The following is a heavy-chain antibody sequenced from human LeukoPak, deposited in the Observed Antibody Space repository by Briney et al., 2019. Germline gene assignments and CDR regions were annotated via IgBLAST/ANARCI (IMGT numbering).Heavy chain of an antibody. Sequence: PSETLSLTCTVSGGSISSYYWSWIRQPAGKGLEWIGRIYTSGSTNYNPSLKSRVTMSVDTSKNQFPLKLSSVTAADTAVYYCARGRITMVRGEDFDYWGQGTLVTVSS. CDR2: IYTSGST. CDR3: ARGRITMVRGEDFDY. CDR1: GGSISSYY. D-gene: IGHD3-10*01. J-gene: IGHJ4*02. V-gene: IGHV4-4*07.